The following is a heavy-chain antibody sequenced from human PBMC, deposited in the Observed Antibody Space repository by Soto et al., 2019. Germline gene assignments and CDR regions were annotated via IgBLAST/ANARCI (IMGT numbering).Heavy chain of an antibody. D-gene: IGHD2-15*01. CDR1: GGSISSGDYY. CDR2: IYYSGST. Sequence: QVQLQESGPGLVKPSQTLSLTCTVSGGSISSGDYYWSWIRQPPGKGLEWIGYIYYSGSTYYNPSLKGRVTISVVTSKNQFSLKLSSVTAADTAVYYCARDLGAGFCSGGSCSLYFAYWGQGTLVTVSS. V-gene: IGHV4-30-4*01. CDR3: ARDLGAGFCSGGSCSLYFAY. J-gene: IGHJ4*02.